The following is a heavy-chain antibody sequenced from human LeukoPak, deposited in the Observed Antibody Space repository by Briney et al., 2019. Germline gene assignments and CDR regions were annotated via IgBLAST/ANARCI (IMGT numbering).Heavy chain of an antibody. V-gene: IGHV4-39*07. J-gene: IGHJ4*02. CDR3: ARVVRVFWSGLNPKKYYFDY. Sequence: PSETLSLTCTVSGVSISISGYYWGWIRQPPGKGLEWIGEINHSGSTNYNPSLKSRVTISVDTSKNQFSLKLSSVTAADTAVYYCARVVRVFWSGLNPKKYYFDYWGQGTLVTVSS. CDR1: GVSISISGYY. CDR2: INHSGST. D-gene: IGHD3-3*01.